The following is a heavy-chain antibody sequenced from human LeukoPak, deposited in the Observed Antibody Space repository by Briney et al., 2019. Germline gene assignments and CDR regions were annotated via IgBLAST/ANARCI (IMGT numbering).Heavy chain of an antibody. V-gene: IGHV3-21*01. CDR1: GVTFSSYS. Sequence: GGSLRLSCAASGVTFSSYSMNWGRQGPGKGLGWVSSISISSSYIYYTDSVKGRFTTSREDPKNSLYMQMNSLRDADTAVYYCERDIGGSSSALDYWGQGTLVTVSS. D-gene: IGHD1-26*01. CDR3: ERDIGGSSSALDY. CDR2: ISISSSYI. J-gene: IGHJ4*02.